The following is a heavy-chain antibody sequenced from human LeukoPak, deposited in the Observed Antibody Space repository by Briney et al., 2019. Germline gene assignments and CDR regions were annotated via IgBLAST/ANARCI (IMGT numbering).Heavy chain of an antibody. CDR3: ARDHPKDAFDI. CDR1: GFTFSRYW. CDR2: INPDGSTT. Sequence: GESLRLSCAASGFTFSRYWIHWVRQAPGKGLEWVSRINPDGSTTTYADSVKGRFTISRDNSKNTLYLQMNSLRAEDTAVYYCARDHPKDAFDIWGQGTMVTVSS. J-gene: IGHJ3*02. V-gene: IGHV3-74*01.